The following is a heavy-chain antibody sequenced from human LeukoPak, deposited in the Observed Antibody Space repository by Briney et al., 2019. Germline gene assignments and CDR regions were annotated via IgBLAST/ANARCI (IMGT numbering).Heavy chain of an antibody. CDR2: ISGSGGST. D-gene: IGHD2-2*01. CDR3: AKDLEGCSSTSCYWPRGYYYYYMDV. Sequence: GSLRLSCAASGFTFSSYAMSWVRQAPGKGLEWVSAISGSGGSTYYADSVKGRFTISRDNSKNTLYLQMNSLRAEDTAVYYCAKDLEGCSSTSCYWPRGYYYYYMDVWGKGTTVTVSS. CDR1: GFTFSSYA. J-gene: IGHJ6*03. V-gene: IGHV3-23*01.